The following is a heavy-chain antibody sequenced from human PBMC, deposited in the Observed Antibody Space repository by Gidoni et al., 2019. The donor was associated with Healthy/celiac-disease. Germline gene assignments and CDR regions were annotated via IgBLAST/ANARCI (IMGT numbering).Heavy chain of an antibody. J-gene: IGHJ4*02. Sequence: EVQLLESGGGLVQHGGSLRLSCAAYGFTFSSYAMSWVRQAPGKGLELVSAISGSGGSTYYADSVKGRFTISRDNSKNTLYLQMNSLRAEDTAVYYCAKHRGVDSSGWESDYWGQGTLVTVAS. D-gene: IGHD6-19*01. V-gene: IGHV3-23*01. CDR3: AKHRGVDSSGWESDY. CDR2: ISGSGGST. CDR1: GFTFSSYA.